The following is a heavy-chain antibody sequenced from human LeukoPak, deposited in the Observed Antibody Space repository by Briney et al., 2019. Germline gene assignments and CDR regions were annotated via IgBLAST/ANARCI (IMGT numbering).Heavy chain of an antibody. CDR3: ARALVAGVTLNALDI. D-gene: IGHD2-15*01. V-gene: IGHV3-74*01. Sequence: GGSLRLSCAASGFTFSTYWMHWVRQAPGKGLVWVARIQYDGSTTSYADSVKGRFTISRDNAKKTLYVQMNSLRAKDTAVYYCARALVAGVTLNALDIWGQGTMVTVSS. CDR2: IQYDGSTT. CDR1: GFTFSTYW. J-gene: IGHJ3*02.